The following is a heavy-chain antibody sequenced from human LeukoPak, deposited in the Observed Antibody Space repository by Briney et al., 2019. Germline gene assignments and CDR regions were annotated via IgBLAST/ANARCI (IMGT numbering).Heavy chain of an antibody. V-gene: IGHV3-66*02. CDR3: ARDRAGRKAWVEFDP. Sequence: GGSLRLSCAASGITVSQNDMSWVRQAPGRGLEWVPLIYADGATHYADSVKGRFTISRDNSKNTVYLEMNSLRPEDTAVYFCARDRAGRKAWVEFDPWGQGTLVTVSS. CDR2: IYADGAT. D-gene: IGHD3-10*01. J-gene: IGHJ5*02. CDR1: GITVSQND.